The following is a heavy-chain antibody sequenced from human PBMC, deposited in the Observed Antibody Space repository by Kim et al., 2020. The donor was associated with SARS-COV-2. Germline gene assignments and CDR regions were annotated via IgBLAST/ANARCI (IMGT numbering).Heavy chain of an antibody. Sequence: YAQKFQGRVTMTRDTSTSTVYMELSSLRSEDTAVYYCARGRVGATGYFDYWGQGTLVTVSS. V-gene: IGHV1-46*01. J-gene: IGHJ4*02. D-gene: IGHD1-26*01. CDR3: ARGRVGATGYFDY.